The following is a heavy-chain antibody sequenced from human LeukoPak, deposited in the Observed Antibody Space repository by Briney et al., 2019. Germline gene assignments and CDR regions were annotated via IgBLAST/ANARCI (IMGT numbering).Heavy chain of an antibody. CDR1: GGSISSGSYY. D-gene: IGHD3-3*01. V-gene: IGHV4-61*02. CDR3: ARGEILEWHKTEYYYGMDV. J-gene: IGHJ6*02. CDR2: IYTSGST. Sequence: SETLSLTCTVSGGSISSGSYYWSWIRQPAGKGLEWIGRIYTSGSTNYNPSLKSRVTISVDTSKNQFSLKLSSVTAADTAVYYCARGEILEWHKTEYYYGMDVRGQGTTVTVSS.